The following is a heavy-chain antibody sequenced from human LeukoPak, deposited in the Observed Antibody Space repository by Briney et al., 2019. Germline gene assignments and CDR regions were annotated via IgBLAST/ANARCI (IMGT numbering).Heavy chain of an antibody. Sequence: ASVKVFCKXSGYTLTELSMHWVRQAPGKGLEWMGGFDPEDGETIYSQKFQGRVTMTEDTSTDTAYMELSSLRSEDTAVYYCATDLRQLVVFDYWGQGTLVTVSS. CDR1: GYTLTELS. V-gene: IGHV1-24*01. CDR3: ATDLRQLVVFDY. D-gene: IGHD6-6*01. CDR2: FDPEDGET. J-gene: IGHJ4*02.